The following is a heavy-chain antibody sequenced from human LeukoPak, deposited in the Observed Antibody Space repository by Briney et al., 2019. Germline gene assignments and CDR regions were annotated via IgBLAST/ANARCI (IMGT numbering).Heavy chain of an antibody. CDR2: INHSGST. Sequence: SETLSLTCAVYGGSFSGYYWSWIRQPPGKGLEWIGEINHSGSTNYNPSLKSRVTISVDTSKNQFSLKLSSVTAADTAVYYCARNSARIVVVPAALDYWGQGTLVTVSS. D-gene: IGHD2-2*01. CDR1: GGSFSGYY. CDR3: ARNSARIVVVPAALDY. V-gene: IGHV4-34*01. J-gene: IGHJ4*02.